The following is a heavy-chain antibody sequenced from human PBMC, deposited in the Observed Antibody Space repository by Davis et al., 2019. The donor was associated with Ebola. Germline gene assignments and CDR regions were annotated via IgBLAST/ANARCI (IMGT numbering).Heavy chain of an antibody. J-gene: IGHJ4*02. CDR1: GFTFSSYS. CDR2: ISSSSSYI. CDR3: ARAGDYRFSY. D-gene: IGHD4-17*01. V-gene: IGHV3-21*01. Sequence: GESLKISCAASGFTFSSYSMNWVRQAPGKGLEWVSSISSSSSYIYYADSVKGRFTISRDNAENRVYLLMNNLRAEDTAVYYCARAGDYRFSYWGQGALVTVSS.